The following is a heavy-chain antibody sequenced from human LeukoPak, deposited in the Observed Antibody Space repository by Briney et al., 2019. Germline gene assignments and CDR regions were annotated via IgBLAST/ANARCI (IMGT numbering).Heavy chain of an antibody. Sequence: PSETLSLTCAVYGGSFSGYYWSWIRQPPGKGLEWIGEINHSGSTNYNPSLKSRVTISVDTSKNQFSLKLSSVTAADTAVYYCARGPIVVVPAGKYSSSPPPFDYWGQGTLVTVSS. CDR1: GGSFSGYY. CDR3: ARGPIVVVPAGKYSSSPPPFDY. V-gene: IGHV4-34*01. CDR2: INHSGST. D-gene: IGHD2-2*01. J-gene: IGHJ4*02.